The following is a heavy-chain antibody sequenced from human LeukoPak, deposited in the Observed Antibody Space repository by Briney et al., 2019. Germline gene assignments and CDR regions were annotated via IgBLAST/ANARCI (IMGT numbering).Heavy chain of an antibody. D-gene: IGHD3-3*01. CDR3: ARGRFGVPFDY. Sequence: PSETLSLTCTVSGGSIRSYYWSWIRQPPGKGLEWIGYIYYSGSTNYNPSLKSRVTISVDTSKNQFSLKLSSVTAADTAVYYCARGRFGVPFDYWGQGTLVTVSS. V-gene: IGHV4-59*01. CDR2: IYYSGST. J-gene: IGHJ4*02. CDR1: GGSIRSYY.